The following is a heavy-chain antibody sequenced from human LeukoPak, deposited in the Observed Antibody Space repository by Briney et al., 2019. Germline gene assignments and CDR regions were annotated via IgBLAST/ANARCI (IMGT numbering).Heavy chain of an antibody. J-gene: IGHJ3*01. D-gene: IGHD6-19*01. V-gene: IGHV3-33*01. CDR3: ARDRGSGDSFDL. CDR2: IWFDGSNQ. Sequence: GRSLRLSCAASGFTFSTYGMHWVRQAPGKGLEWVAVIWFDGSNQYYVDSVRGRFSISRDNSKNTLYLQMNTLRAEDTDVYYCARDRGSGDSFDLWGQGAMVTLSS. CDR1: GFTFSTYG.